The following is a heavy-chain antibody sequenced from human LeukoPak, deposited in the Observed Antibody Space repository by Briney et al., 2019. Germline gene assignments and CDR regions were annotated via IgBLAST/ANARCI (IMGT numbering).Heavy chain of an antibody. CDR2: IWYDGSNE. CDR3: AKARYSGTPG. CDR1: GLTLSSYA. J-gene: IGHJ4*02. Sequence: LPGGSLRLSCTASGLTLSSYAMHWVRQAPGKGLEWVAVIWYDGSNEHYGDSVKGRFTISRDTSKNTLYLQMNSLRAEDTAVYYCAKARYSGTPGWGQGTLVTVSS. D-gene: IGHD1-26*01. V-gene: IGHV3-33*03.